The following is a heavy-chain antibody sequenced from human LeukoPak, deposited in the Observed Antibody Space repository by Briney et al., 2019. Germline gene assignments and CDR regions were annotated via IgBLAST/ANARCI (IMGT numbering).Heavy chain of an antibody. J-gene: IGHJ5*02. V-gene: IGHV4-39*01. Sequence: SETLSLTCTVSGGSISSSSYYWGWIRQPPGKGLEWIGSIYYSGSTYYNPSLKSRVTISVDTSKNQFSLKLSSVTAADTAVYYCARHPLETPFDRLPDWFDPWGQGTLVTVSS. D-gene: IGHD3-9*01. CDR1: GGSISSSSYY. CDR2: IYYSGST. CDR3: ARHPLETPFDRLPDWFDP.